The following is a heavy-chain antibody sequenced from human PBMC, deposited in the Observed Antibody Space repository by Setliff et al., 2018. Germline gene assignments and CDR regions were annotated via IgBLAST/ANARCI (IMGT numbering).Heavy chain of an antibody. CDR2: INAYNGNT. CDR1: GYEFNNYG. D-gene: IGHD3-3*01. CDR3: MRLVRFCSRTVCQRTSGDEA. Sequence: ASVKVSCKASGYEFNNYGIAWVRQAPGQGLEWMGWINAYNGNTFYAPKLQGRVTMTTDASTATAYLELRGLRSDDTAVYYCMRLVRFCSRTVCQRTSGDEAWGQGTLVTVSS. V-gene: IGHV1-18*01. J-gene: IGHJ5*02.